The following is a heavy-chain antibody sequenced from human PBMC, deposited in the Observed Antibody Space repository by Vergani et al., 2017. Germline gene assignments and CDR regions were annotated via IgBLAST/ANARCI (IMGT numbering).Heavy chain of an antibody. CDR2: IHPADSDT. J-gene: IGHJ4*02. CDR3: ARLYGRDSSGSKYFDY. CDR1: GYSFTKYW. Sequence: VQLVQSGAEVKKPGESLKISCQISGYSFTKYWIGWVRQMPGKGLEWMGIIHPADSDTRYSPSLQGQVTISVDKSISTAYLQRSSLRASHSAMYYCARLYGRDSSGSKYFDYWGQGTLVTVSS. V-gene: IGHV5-51*01. D-gene: IGHD3-22*01.